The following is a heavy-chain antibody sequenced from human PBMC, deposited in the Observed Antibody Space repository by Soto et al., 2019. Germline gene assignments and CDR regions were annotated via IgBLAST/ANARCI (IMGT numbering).Heavy chain of an antibody. Sequence: GASLKVSCNSSGSTFTSYGIIWVRQSPGQGLEWMGWISAYNGNTNYAQKLQGRVTMTTDTSTSTAYMELRSLRSDDTAVYYCARDAGLITIGSYFEYWGQGTRVTVSS. D-gene: IGHD3-16*01. CDR2: ISAYNGNT. J-gene: IGHJ4*02. V-gene: IGHV1-18*01. CDR1: GSTFTSYG. CDR3: ARDAGLITIGSYFEY.